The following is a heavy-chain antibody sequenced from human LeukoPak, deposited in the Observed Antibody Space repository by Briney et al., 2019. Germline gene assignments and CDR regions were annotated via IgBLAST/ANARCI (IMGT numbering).Heavy chain of an antibody. Sequence: GGSLRLSCAASGFTFDDYAMHWVRQAPGKGLEWVSLISGDGGSTYYADSVKGRFTISRDNAKNSLYLQMDSLRAEDTAIYYCASTFPYCSAGSCALGGQGTLVTVSS. J-gene: IGHJ4*02. V-gene: IGHV3-43*02. CDR2: ISGDGGST. D-gene: IGHD2-15*01. CDR1: GFTFDDYA. CDR3: ASTFPYCSAGSCAL.